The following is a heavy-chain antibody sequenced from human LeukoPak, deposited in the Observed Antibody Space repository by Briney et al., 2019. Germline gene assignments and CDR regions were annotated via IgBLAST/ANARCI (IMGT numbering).Heavy chain of an antibody. CDR1: GASISTYY. D-gene: IGHD3-10*01. CDR3: ARHSVITMPRGEKTYFLDY. Sequence: SETLSLTCTVSGASISTYYWSWIRQSPGKGLEWIAYIHYNENTNYNPSLKSRVTITIDTSKNQFSLKLRSVTAADTAVYYSARHSVITMPRGEKTYFLDYWGQGALVTVS. CDR2: IHYNENT. V-gene: IGHV4-59*08. J-gene: IGHJ4*02.